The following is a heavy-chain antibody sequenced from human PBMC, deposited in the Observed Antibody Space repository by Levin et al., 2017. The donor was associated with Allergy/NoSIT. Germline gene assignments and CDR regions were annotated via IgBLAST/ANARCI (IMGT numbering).Heavy chain of an antibody. V-gene: IGHV4-30-2*01. Sequence: SETLSLTCAVSGGSINSAGYSWNWIRQPPGKGLEWIGYIYHSGSTYYNPSLKSRVTISVDRSRNQFSLKLSSVTAADTAVYYCAANDFGDYGSYYYGMDVWGQGTTVTVSS. CDR3: AANDFGDYGSYYYGMDV. CDR1: GGSINSAGYS. CDR2: IYHSGST. D-gene: IGHD4-17*01. J-gene: IGHJ6*02.